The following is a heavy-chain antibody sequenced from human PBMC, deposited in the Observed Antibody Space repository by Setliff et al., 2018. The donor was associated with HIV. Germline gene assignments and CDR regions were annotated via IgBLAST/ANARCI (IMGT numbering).Heavy chain of an antibody. CDR1: GYTFTDFY. V-gene: IGHV1-8*02. CDR2: INPHSGKV. D-gene: IGHD6-13*01. Sequence: ASVKVSCKASGYTFTDFYMHWVRQAPGQGLAWTGGINPHSGKVGHAQKFQGRITMTRNTSISTVYMELSSLGSEDTAVYYCARDISSWSLRRGGTKKYSYYGMDVWGQGTTVTVSS. CDR3: ARDISSWSLRRGGTKKYSYYGMDV. J-gene: IGHJ6*02.